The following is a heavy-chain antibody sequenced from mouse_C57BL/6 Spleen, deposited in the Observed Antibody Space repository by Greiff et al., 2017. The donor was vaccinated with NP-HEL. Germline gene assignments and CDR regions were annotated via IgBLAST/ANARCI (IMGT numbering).Heavy chain of an antibody. J-gene: IGHJ3*01. CDR3: ARSYDYDGTWFAY. V-gene: IGHV5-4*01. Sequence: VQLKQSGGGLVKPGGSLKLSCAASGFTFSSYAMSWVRQTPEKRLEWVATISDGGSYTYYPDNVKGRFTISRDNAKNNLYLQMSHLKSEDTARYYCARSYDYDGTWFAYWGQGTLVTVSA. CDR1: GFTFSSYA. CDR2: ISDGGSYT. D-gene: IGHD2-4*01.